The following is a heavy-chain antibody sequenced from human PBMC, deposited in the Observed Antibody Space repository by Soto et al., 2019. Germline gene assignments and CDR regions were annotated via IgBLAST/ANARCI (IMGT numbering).Heavy chain of an antibody. D-gene: IGHD6-19*01. CDR3: ANDGGYSSGWSLDG. Sequence: QVQLVESGGGVVQPGRSLRLSCAASGFTFSSHGMHWVRQAPGKGLEWVAVISYDGSNKYYADSVKGRFTISRDNSKKTQYLHMNRLRAEDTAVYYCANDGGYSSGWSLDGWGQGTLVTVSS. CDR2: ISYDGSNK. J-gene: IGHJ4*02. V-gene: IGHV3-30*18. CDR1: GFTFSSHG.